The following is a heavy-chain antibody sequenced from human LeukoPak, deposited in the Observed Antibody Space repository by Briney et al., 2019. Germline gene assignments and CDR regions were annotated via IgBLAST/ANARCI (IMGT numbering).Heavy chain of an antibody. CDR3: ATGALPIGFWEVVRPGDYFSNYLVV. CDR2: ISPDGNNQ. Sequence: GGSLRLSCDASAFTFPTYPTHWVRQAPGKGLEWVTLISPDGNNQEYADSVKGRFTISRDNSKNTLYLQMTSPTTEDTAVYYCATGALPIGFWEVVRPGDYFSNYLVVWGKGTMVVVSS. V-gene: IGHV3-30*04. J-gene: IGHJ6*03. D-gene: IGHD3-3*02. CDR1: AFTFPTYP.